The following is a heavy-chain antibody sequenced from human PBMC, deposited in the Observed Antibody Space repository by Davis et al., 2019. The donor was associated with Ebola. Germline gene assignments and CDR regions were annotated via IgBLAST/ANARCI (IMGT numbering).Heavy chain of an antibody. Sequence: ASVKVSCKASGYTFTSYGITWGRQAPGQGLEWMGWISAYNGNTNYAQNFQGRATMTTDTSTSTAYMELSSLRSEDTAVYYCARRIMTTRLFDPWGQGTLVTVSS. V-gene: IGHV1-18*04. D-gene: IGHD3-16*01. CDR2: ISAYNGNT. CDR1: GYTFTSYG. J-gene: IGHJ5*02. CDR3: ARRIMTTRLFDP.